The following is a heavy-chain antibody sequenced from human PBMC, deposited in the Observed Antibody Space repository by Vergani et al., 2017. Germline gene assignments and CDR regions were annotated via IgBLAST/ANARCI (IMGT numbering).Heavy chain of an antibody. J-gene: IGHJ4*02. CDR3: ARGGINDYGGRWGFDY. V-gene: IGHV1-69*01. Sequence: QVQLVQSGAEVKKPGSSVKVSCKASVGTFSRYATSWVRQAPGQGLEWMGGIIAIFGTANYAQKFQGRVTITADESTSTAYMELSRLRSEDTAVYYCARGGINDYGGRWGFDYWGQGTLVTVSS. CDR1: VGTFSRYA. CDR2: IIAIFGTA. D-gene: IGHD4-23*01.